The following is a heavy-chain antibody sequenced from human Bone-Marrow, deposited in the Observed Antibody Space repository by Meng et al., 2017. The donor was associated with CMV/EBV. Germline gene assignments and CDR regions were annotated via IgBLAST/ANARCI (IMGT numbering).Heavy chain of an antibody. CDR2: IYYSGST. Sequence: GSLTLSCAVSGGSISSSSYYWGRMRQPPGKGLEWIGSIYYSGSTYYNPSLKSRVTISVDTSKNQFSLKLSSVTAADTAGYSCVRLSGWLGLKEAFDIWGQGTMVTVSS. V-gene: IGHV4-39*07. D-gene: IGHD5-12*01. CDR3: VRLSGWLGLKEAFDI. CDR1: GGSISSSSYY. J-gene: IGHJ3*02.